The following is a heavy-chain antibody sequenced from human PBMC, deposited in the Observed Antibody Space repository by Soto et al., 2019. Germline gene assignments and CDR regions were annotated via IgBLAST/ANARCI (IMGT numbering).Heavy chain of an antibody. CDR2: LSSGSRYV. CDR1: GFTFTNYI. CDR3: VRGGSSRSY. V-gene: IGHV3-21*01. Sequence: PGGSLRLSCTASGFTFTNYIMTWVRQAPGKGLEWVSSLSSGSRYVYYVDSVKGRFTISRDDAKNSVYLQMNSLRAEDAADYCCVRGGSSRSYWGQGSRVTVSS. D-gene: IGHD3-16*02. J-gene: IGHJ4*02.